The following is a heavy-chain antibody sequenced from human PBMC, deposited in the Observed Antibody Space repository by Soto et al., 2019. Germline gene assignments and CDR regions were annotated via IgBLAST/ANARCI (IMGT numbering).Heavy chain of an antibody. CDR1: GGTFGNSA. J-gene: IGHJ5*02. D-gene: IGHD3-3*01. CDR3: ARDGDPQSAFWSGPLGGGRFDP. V-gene: IGHV1-69*12. Sequence: QVQLVQSGAEVKKPGSSVNVSCKTSGGTFGNSAVTWVRQAPGQGLEWLGGIVPMFGTANYAQKFQGRVTITADEPTITAYRELNSLKTDDTAVYYCARDGDPQSAFWSGPLGGGRFDPWGQGTLVTVSS. CDR2: IVPMFGTA.